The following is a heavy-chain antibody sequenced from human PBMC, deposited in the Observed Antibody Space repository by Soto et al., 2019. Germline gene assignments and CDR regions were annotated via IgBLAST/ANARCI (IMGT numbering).Heavy chain of an antibody. CDR2: IYYSGST. Sequence: SETLSVTCTVSGGSISSGGYYWGWIRQPPGKGLEWIGSIYYSGSTYYNPSLKSRVTISVDTSKNQFSLKLSSVTAADTAVYYCARHQSHSSSYVDPWGQGTLVTVSS. CDR3: ARHQSHSSSYVDP. V-gene: IGHV4-39*01. D-gene: IGHD6-13*01. CDR1: GGSISSGGYY. J-gene: IGHJ5*02.